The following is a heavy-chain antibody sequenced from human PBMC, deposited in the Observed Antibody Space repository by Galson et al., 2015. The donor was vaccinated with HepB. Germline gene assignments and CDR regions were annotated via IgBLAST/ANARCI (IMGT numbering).Heavy chain of an antibody. J-gene: IGHJ4*02. V-gene: IGHV6-1*01. D-gene: IGHD1-26*01. CDR2: TYYRSKWYN. Sequence: CAISGDSVSSNSAAWNWIRQSPSRGLEWLGRTYYRSKWYNDYAVSVKSRITINPDTSKNQFSLQLNSVTPEDTAVYYCAREQVGATEEGIIDYWGQGTLVTVSS. CDR3: AREQVGATEEGIIDY. CDR1: GDSVSSNSAA.